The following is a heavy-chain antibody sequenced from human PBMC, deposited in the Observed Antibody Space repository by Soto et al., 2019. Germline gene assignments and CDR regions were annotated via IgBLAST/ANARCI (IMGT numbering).Heavy chain of an antibody. J-gene: IGHJ4*02. Sequence: EVQLVESGGGLVEPGGSLRLLCTGYAFIFEKAWMNWVRQAPGKGLQWVGRIKTTSEGATADYAAPVKGRFTISRDDSRRAVYLQMNNLTTEDTGRYYCTAGTPIDFWGQGTPVTVSS. CDR2: IKTTSEGATA. D-gene: IGHD2-15*01. CDR3: TAGTPIDF. CDR1: AFIFEKAW. V-gene: IGHV3-15*07.